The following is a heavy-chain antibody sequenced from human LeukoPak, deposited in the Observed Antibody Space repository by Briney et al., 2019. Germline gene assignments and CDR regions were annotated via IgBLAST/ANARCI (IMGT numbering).Heavy chain of an antibody. J-gene: IGHJ4*02. CDR2: TYYSSKWYN. Sequence: SQTLSLTCAISGDSVSRDTAAWDWVRQSPSRGLEWLGRTYYSSKWYNDYAVSVKIRITINPDTTKNQFSLQLNSVTPEDTAVYYCARDRGGSSWYYFDNWGQGSLVTASS. CDR1: GDSVSRDTAA. V-gene: IGHV6-1*01. D-gene: IGHD6-13*01. CDR3: ARDRGGSSWYYFDN.